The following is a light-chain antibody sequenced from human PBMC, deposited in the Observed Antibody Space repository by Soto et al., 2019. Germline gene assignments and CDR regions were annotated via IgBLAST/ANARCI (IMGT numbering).Light chain of an antibody. CDR2: DAS. CDR1: QNIRSR. CDR3: QQYDNLPIT. Sequence: DFQMTQSPSTLSASVGDRVTITCRASQNIRSRLAWFQQKPGKAPKLLIYDASNLETGVPSRFSGSGSGTDFTFTISSLQPEDIATYYCQQYDNLPITFGQGTRLEIK. J-gene: IGKJ5*01. V-gene: IGKV1-33*01.